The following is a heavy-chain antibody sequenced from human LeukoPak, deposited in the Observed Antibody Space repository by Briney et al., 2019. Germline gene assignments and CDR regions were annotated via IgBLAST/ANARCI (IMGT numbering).Heavy chain of an antibody. J-gene: IGHJ6*02. CDR2: IYSGGST. Sequence: PGGSLRLSCAASGFTVSNNYMSWVRQAPGKGLEWVSVIYSGGSTYYADSVKGRFTISRDNSKNTLYLQMNSLRAEDTAVYYCASVHCSSTSCYYYYGMDVWGQGTTVTVSS. CDR1: GFTVSNNY. CDR3: ASVHCSSTSCYYYYGMDV. V-gene: IGHV3-53*01. D-gene: IGHD2-2*01.